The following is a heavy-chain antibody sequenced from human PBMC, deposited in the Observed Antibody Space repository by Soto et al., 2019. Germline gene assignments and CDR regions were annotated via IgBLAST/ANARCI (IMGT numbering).Heavy chain of an antibody. D-gene: IGHD2-2*01. CDR2: IGGSGGT. J-gene: IGHJ4*02. CDR3: AKDRDYPRDQFHY. V-gene: IGHV3-23*01. CDR1: GFTFSSYA. Sequence: GGSLRLSCAASGFTFSSYAMSWVRLAPGKGLEWFSSIGGSGGTYYADSVRGRFTISRDNSKNTVFLHMDSLRAEDTAVYYCAKDRDYPRDQFHYWGQGTLVTVSS.